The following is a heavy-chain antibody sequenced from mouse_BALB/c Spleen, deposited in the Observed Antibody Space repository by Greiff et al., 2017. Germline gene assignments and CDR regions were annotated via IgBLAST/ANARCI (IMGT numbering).Heavy chain of an antibody. J-gene: IGHJ2*01. V-gene: IGHV5-6-3*01. CDR3: ARYLLYYFDY. Sequence: EVKLVESGGGLVQPGGSLKLSCAASGFTFSSYGMSWVRQTPDKRLELVATINSNGGSTYYPDSVKGRFTISRDNAKNTLYLQMSSLKSEDTAMYYCARYLLYYFDYWGQGTTLTVSS. CDR2: INSNGGST. CDR1: GFTFSSYG. D-gene: IGHD2-1*01.